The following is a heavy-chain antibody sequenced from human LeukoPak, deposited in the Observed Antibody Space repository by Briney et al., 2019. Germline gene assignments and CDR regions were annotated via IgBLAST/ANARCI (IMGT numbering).Heavy chain of an antibody. D-gene: IGHD3-9*01. J-gene: IGHJ6*02. CDR3: ARSGNDILTGYYYYYGMDV. CDR2: MNPNSGNT. Sequence: AASVKVSCKASGYTFTSYDINWVRQANGQGLEWMGWMNPNSGNTGCAQKFQGRVTMTRNTSISTAYMELSSLRSEDTAVYYCARSGNDILTGYYYYYGMDVWGQGTTVTVSS. CDR1: GYTFTSYD. V-gene: IGHV1-8*01.